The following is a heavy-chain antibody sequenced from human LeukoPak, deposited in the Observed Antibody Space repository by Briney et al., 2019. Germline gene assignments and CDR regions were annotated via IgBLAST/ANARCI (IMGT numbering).Heavy chain of an antibody. CDR1: GFSFTNYG. CDR3: AKGAQYDFWSGYTTEYFDV. Sequence: GGSLRLSCAASGFSFTNYGMSWVRQAPGKGLEWVSFISASGSSTHYADSVKGRFTISRDNSKNTVHLQINSLRAEDTATYYCAKGAQYDFWSGYTTEYFDVWGQGTLVSVSS. CDR2: ISASGSST. J-gene: IGHJ4*02. D-gene: IGHD3-3*01. V-gene: IGHV3-23*01.